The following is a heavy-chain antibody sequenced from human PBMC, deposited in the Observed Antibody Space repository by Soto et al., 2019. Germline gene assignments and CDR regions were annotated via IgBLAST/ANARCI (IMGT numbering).Heavy chain of an antibody. CDR3: ARSPVVPAAMFDY. CDR1: GGSISSGGYY. V-gene: IGHV4-31*03. CDR2: IYYSGST. Sequence: SETLSLTCTVSGGSISSGGYYWSWIRQHPGKGLEWIGYIYYSGSTYYNPSLKSRVTISVDTSKNQFSLKLSSVTAADTAVYYCARSPVVPAAMFDYWGQGTLVTVSS. D-gene: IGHD2-2*01. J-gene: IGHJ4*02.